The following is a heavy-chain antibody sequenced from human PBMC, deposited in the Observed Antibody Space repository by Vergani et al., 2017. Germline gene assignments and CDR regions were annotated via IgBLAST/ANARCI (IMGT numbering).Heavy chain of an antibody. D-gene: IGHD6-13*01. V-gene: IGHV1-46*01. J-gene: IGHJ5*02. Sequence: QVQLVQSGAEVKKPGASVKVSCKASGYTFTSYYMHWVRQAPGQGLEWMGIINPSGGSTSYAQKFQGRVTMTRDTSTSTVDMELSSLRSEDKVVYYCAREAAAGTWEGGWFDPWGQGTLVTVSS. CDR3: AREAAAGTWEGGWFDP. CDR2: INPSGGST. CDR1: GYTFTSYY.